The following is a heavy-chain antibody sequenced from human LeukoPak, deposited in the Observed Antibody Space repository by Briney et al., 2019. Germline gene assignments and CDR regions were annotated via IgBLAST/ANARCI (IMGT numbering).Heavy chain of an antibody. V-gene: IGHV3-23*01. CDR3: AKEGARLGTAVSGPFDY. J-gene: IGHJ4*02. Sequence: GGSLRLSCAASGFTFSSYAMSWVRQAPGKGLEWVSAISGSGGSTYYADSVKGRFTISRDNSKNTLYLQMNSLRAEDTAVYYCAKEGARLGTAVSGPFDYWGQGTLVTVSS. D-gene: IGHD6-13*01. CDR2: ISGSGGST. CDR1: GFTFSSYA.